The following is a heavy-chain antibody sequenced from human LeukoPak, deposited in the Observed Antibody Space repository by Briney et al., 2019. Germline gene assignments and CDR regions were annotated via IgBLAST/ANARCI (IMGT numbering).Heavy chain of an antibody. Sequence: ASVKVSCKASGYTFTSYGISWVRQAPGQGLEWMGWISAYNGNTNYAQKLQGRVTMTTDTSTSTAYMELRSLRSDDTVVYYCARTPYYYDSSGPSSTDYYYGMDVWGQGTTVTVS. CDR1: GYTFTSYG. CDR2: ISAYNGNT. J-gene: IGHJ6*02. D-gene: IGHD3-22*01. V-gene: IGHV1-18*01. CDR3: ARTPYYYDSSGPSSTDYYYGMDV.